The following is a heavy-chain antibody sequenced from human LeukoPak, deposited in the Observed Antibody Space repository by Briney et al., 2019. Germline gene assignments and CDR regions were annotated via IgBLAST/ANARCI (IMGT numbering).Heavy chain of an antibody. D-gene: IGHD3-9*01. Sequence: PGGSLRLSCAASGFTFSNAWMTWVRQAPGKGLEWVGLIKSKTHGGTTDYAAPVKGRFTNSRDDSKNTVYLQMNSLKSEDTAVYYCAAGIYYDTYGMDVWGQGTTVTVSS. CDR3: AAGIYYDTYGMDV. CDR1: GFTFSNAW. J-gene: IGHJ6*02. CDR2: IKSKTHGGTT. V-gene: IGHV3-15*01.